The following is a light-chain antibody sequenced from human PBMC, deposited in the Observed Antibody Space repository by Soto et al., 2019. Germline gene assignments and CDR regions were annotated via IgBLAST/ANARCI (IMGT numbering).Light chain of an antibody. CDR3: QQRSSWPPT. J-gene: IGKJ1*01. Sequence: EIVLTQSPATLSLSTGERATLSCRASQSVSSYLAWYQQKPGQAPRLLIYDASNRATDIPARFSGSGSGTDFTLTISSLEPEDFAVYYCQQRSSWPPTFGQGTKVEIK. V-gene: IGKV3-11*01. CDR1: QSVSSY. CDR2: DAS.